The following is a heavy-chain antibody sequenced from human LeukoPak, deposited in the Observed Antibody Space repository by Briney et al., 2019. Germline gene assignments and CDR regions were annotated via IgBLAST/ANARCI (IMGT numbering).Heavy chain of an antibody. J-gene: IGHJ4*02. D-gene: IGHD3-10*01. CDR2: IGTSGGST. V-gene: IGHV3-23*01. CDR3: AKAFSYYYGSGSYFDY. CDR1: GFTFTNYA. Sequence: QSGGSLRLSCAASGFTFTNYAMSWVRQAPGKGLECVSAIGTSGGSTYYADSVKGRFIISRDNSKSTLYMQMNSLRAADTAVYYCAKAFSYYYGSGSYFDYWGQGTLVTVSS.